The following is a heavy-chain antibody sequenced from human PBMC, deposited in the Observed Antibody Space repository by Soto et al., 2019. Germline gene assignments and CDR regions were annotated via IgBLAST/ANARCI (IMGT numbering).Heavy chain of an antibody. V-gene: IGHV4-30-2*06. CDR2: IYPSGTS. CDR1: GDSISGGGFS. Sequence: PSETLSLTCAVSGDSISGGGFSWNWIRQSPGKGLEWIGYIYPSGTSYYNPSLKSRVTISVDKSQNQFSLRLSSMTAADTAVYYCAREDIVATILFDYWGQGTLVTVSS. J-gene: IGHJ4*02. CDR3: AREDIVATILFDY. D-gene: IGHD5-12*01.